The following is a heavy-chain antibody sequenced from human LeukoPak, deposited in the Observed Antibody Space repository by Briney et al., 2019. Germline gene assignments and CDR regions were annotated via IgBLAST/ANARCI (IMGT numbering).Heavy chain of an antibody. CDR3: ALSLPTDNAFDI. V-gene: IGHV4-30-2*01. CDR1: GVSISSGGYS. CDR2: IYHSGST. Sequence: SQTLSLTCAVSGVSISSGGYSWSWVRQPPGKGLEWIVYIYHSGSTYYNPSLKSRVTISVDRSKNQFTLKLSSVTAADTAVYYCALSLPTDNAFDIWGQGTMVTVSS. D-gene: IGHD5/OR15-5a*01. J-gene: IGHJ3*02.